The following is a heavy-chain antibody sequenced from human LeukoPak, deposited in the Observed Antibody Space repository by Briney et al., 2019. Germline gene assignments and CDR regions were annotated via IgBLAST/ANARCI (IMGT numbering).Heavy chain of an antibody. J-gene: IGHJ6*02. Sequence: GRSLRLSCAASGFTFSSYGMHWDRQAPGKGLEWVAVISYDGSNKYYADSVKGRFTISRDNSKNTLYLQMNSLRAEDTAVYYCAKDLVIAVAGLTYYYYGMDVWGQGTTVTVSS. CDR1: GFTFSSYG. CDR3: AKDLVIAVAGLTYYYYGMDV. CDR2: ISYDGSNK. V-gene: IGHV3-30*18. D-gene: IGHD6-19*01.